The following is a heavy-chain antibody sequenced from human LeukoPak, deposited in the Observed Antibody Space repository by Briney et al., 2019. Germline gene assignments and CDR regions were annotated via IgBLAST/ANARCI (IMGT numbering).Heavy chain of an antibody. CDR3: ARAPVEMATIHAFDI. CDR1: GGSISSGSYY. Sequence: PSETLSLTCTVSGGSISSGSYYWSWIRQPAGKGLEWIGRIYTSGSTNYNPSLKSRVTMSVDTSKNQFSLKLSSVTAADTAVYYCARAPVEMATIHAFDIWGQGTMVTVSS. V-gene: IGHV4-61*02. J-gene: IGHJ3*02. D-gene: IGHD5-24*01. CDR2: IYTSGST.